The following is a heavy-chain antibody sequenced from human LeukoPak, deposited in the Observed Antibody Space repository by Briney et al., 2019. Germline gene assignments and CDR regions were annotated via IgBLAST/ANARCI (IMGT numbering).Heavy chain of an antibody. Sequence: GESLKISCKGSGYSFTTHWIGWVRPMPGKGLEWMGIIYPDDSNTRYSPSFQGQVTLSADKSINTAYLQWSSLRASDTAMYYCARLEEDLTLGVAGYWFVPWGQGTLVTVS. CDR1: GYSFTTHW. D-gene: IGHD3-16*01. V-gene: IGHV5-51*01. CDR2: IYPDDSNT. J-gene: IGHJ5*02. CDR3: ARLEEDLTLGVAGYWFVP.